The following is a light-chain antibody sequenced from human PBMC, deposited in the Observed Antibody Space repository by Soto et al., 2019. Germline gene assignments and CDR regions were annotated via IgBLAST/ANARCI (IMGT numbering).Light chain of an antibody. CDR3: QQYNNWPPWT. CDR1: QRVASN. V-gene: IGKV3-15*01. J-gene: IGKJ1*01. CDR2: GAS. Sequence: EIVLTQSPATLSLSPGERATLSCRASQRVASNLAWYQQKPGQAPRLLIYGASTRATGIPARFSGSGSGTEFTPTISSLQSEDFAVYYCQQYNNWPPWTFGQGTKVDIK.